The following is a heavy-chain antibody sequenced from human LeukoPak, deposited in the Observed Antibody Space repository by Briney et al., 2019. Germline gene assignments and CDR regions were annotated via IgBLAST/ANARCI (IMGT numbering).Heavy chain of an antibody. V-gene: IGHV4-34*01. CDR2: INHSGST. D-gene: IGHD3-10*01. J-gene: IGHJ4*02. CDR1: GGSFSGYY. Sequence: SSETLSLTCAVYGGSFSGYYWSWIRQPPGKGLEWIGEINHSGSTNYNPSLKSRVTISVDTSKNQFSLKLSSVTAADTAVYYCARSYYYGSGSYYHWGQGTLVTVSS. CDR3: ARSYYYGSGSYYH.